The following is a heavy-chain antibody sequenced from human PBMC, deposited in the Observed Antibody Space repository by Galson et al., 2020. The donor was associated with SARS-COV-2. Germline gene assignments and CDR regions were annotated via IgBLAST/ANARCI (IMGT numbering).Heavy chain of an antibody. Sequence: GESLKISCAASGFPFSTAWMAWVRQAPGKGPERVALMKDKGNGETTYYAGPVQGRFTISRDDSQTTVYLQMDALKTEDTAVYYCTWHYFTYMGFWGTGTTVTVSS. V-gene: IGHV3-15*01. CDR3: TWHYFTYMGF. CDR1: GFPFSTAW. CDR2: MKDKGNGETT. D-gene: IGHD3-9*01. J-gene: IGHJ6*03.